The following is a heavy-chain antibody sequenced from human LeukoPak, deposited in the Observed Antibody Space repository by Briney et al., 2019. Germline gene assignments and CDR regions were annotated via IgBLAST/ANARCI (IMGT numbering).Heavy chain of an antibody. CDR3: ARDLSYDILTPNWFDP. J-gene: IGHJ5*02. Sequence: ASVKVSCKASGYTFTSYDINWVRQATGQGLEWMGWMNPDSGNTGYAQKFQGRVTMTRNTSISTAYMELSSLRSEDTAVYYCARDLSYDILTPNWFDPWGQGTLVTVSS. V-gene: IGHV1-8*01. D-gene: IGHD3-9*01. CDR2: MNPDSGNT. CDR1: GYTFTSYD.